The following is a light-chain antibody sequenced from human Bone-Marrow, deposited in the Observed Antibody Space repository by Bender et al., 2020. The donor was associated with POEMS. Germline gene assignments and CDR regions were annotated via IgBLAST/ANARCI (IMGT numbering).Light chain of an antibody. Sequence: SFELTQPPSVSVSPGQTARITCSGDAVAKQYVFWYQQKPGQAPVLVIYKDNERPSGIPERFSGSRSGTTVTLTISGVQPEDEADYYCQSVDSSATYRILGGGTKLTVL. CDR1: AVAKQY. V-gene: IGLV3-25*03. CDR2: KDN. CDR3: QSVDSSATYRI. J-gene: IGLJ2*01.